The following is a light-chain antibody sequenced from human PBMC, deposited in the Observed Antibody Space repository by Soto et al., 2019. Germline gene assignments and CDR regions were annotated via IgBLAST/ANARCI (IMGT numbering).Light chain of an antibody. J-gene: IGLJ1*01. Sequence: QSVLTQPPSVSGAPGQRVTISFTGSSSSIGAGYDVHWYQQLPGTAPKLLIYGNNNRPSGVPDRFSGSKSGTSASLAITGLQAEDEADYYCQSYDSSLSGSGVFGSGTKLTVL. V-gene: IGLV1-40*01. CDR3: QSYDSSLSGSGV. CDR2: GNN. CDR1: SSSIGAGYD.